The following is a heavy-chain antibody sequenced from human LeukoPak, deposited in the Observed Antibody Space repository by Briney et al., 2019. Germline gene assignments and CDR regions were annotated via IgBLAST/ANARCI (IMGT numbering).Heavy chain of an antibody. Sequence: ASVKVSCKASGYTFTSYAMHWVRQAPGQRLEWMGWINAGNGNTKYSQKFQGRVTITRDTSASTAYMELSSLRSEDTAVYYCASSHVLYDRVLYGMDVWGQGTTVTASS. J-gene: IGHJ6*02. CDR2: INAGNGNT. CDR1: GYTFTSYA. V-gene: IGHV1-3*01. D-gene: IGHD3-22*01. CDR3: ASSHVLYDRVLYGMDV.